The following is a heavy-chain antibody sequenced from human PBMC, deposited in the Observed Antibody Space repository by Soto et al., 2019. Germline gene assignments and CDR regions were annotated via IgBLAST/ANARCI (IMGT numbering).Heavy chain of an antibody. V-gene: IGHV1-69*05. CDR2: IMPVFCSA. J-gene: IGHJ6*01. Sequence: QVQLVQSGAEVKKPGSSVKVSCKASGGTFKTYAFTGVRQAPGQGLEWMGGIMPVFCSATSAQRFQGRVTITPDESTNTIYMELSRLSAEETVGYYGARIRTGVYGSGTTSSRFDYGMDVW. D-gene: IGHD3-10*01. CDR3: ARIRTGVYGSGTTSSRFDYGMDV. CDR1: GGTFKTYA.